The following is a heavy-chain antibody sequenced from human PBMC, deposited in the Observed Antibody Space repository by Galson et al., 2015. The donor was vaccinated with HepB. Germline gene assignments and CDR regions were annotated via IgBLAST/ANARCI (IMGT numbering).Heavy chain of an antibody. CDR3: ARGCGELLLLNVEDYYGMDV. CDR1: GYTFTGYY. D-gene: IGHD1-26*01. J-gene: IGHJ6*02. CDR2: INPNSGGT. Sequence: SVKVSCKASGYTFTGYYMHWVRQAPGQGLEWMGWINPNSGGTNYAQKFQGWVTMTRDTSISTAYMELSRLRSDDTAVYYCARGCGELLLLNVEDYYGMDVWGQGTTVTVSS. V-gene: IGHV1-2*04.